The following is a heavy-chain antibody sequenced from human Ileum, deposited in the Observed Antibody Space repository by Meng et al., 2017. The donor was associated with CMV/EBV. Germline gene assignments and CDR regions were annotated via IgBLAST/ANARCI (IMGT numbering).Heavy chain of an antibody. V-gene: IGHV3-74*01. CDR1: GFTFSTHW. D-gene: IGHD2-15*01. CDR2: VESDGTNT. CDR3: ASDVGYCRGGSCYSRSLDC. Sequence: GGSLRLSCVASGFTFSTHWMHWVRQAPGRGLVWVSRVESDGTNTWYADSVKGRFTISRDNAKNAMYLQMSSLSAEATAVYYCASDVGYCRGGSCYSRSLDCRGQGTLVTVSS. J-gene: IGHJ4*01.